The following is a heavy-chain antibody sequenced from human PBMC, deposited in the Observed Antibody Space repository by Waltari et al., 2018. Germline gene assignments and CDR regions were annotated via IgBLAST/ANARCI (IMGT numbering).Heavy chain of an antibody. J-gene: IGHJ3*02. V-gene: IGHV4-4*07. CDR1: GGSISSYY. CDR3: ARGHYYGSRNAFDI. Sequence: QVQLQESGPGLVKPSETLSLTCTVSGGSISSYYWSWIRQPAGKGLEWIGRIYTSGSTNYNPSLKSRVTMSVDTSKNQFSLKLSSVTAADTAVYYCARGHYYGSRNAFDIWGQGTMVTVSS. D-gene: IGHD3-10*01. CDR2: IYTSGST.